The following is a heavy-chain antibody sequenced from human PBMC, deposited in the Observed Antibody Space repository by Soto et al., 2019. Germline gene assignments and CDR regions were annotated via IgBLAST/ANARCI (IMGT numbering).Heavy chain of an antibody. V-gene: IGHV3-23*01. D-gene: IGHD6-19*01. J-gene: IGHJ4*02. Sequence: GGSLRLSCEASGFTFSDYTMNWVRQIPGKGLQWVSGIFGTGGGIQYADSVRGRFTVSRDNSKNTLYLQMNSLRAEDTAVFYCARVPISRGSGWYDFDFWGQGTVVTVSS. CDR2: IFGTGGGI. CDR3: ARVPISRGSGWYDFDF. CDR1: GFTFSDYT.